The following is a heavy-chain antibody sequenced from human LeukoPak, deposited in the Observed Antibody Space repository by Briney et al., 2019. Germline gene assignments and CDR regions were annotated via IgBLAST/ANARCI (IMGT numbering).Heavy chain of an antibody. D-gene: IGHD5-24*01. J-gene: IGHJ4*02. CDR2: ISSSSYI. Sequence: GGSLRLSCAASGLTFSSYSMNWVRQAPGKGLEWVSSISSSSYIYYADSVKGRFTISRDNAKNSLYLQMNSLRAEDTAVYYCAIERARWLPIDYWGQGTLVTVFS. V-gene: IGHV3-21*01. CDR1: GLTFSSYS. CDR3: AIERARWLPIDY.